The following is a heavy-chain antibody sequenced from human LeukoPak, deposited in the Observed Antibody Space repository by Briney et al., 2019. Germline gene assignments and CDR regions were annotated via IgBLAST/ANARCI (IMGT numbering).Heavy chain of an antibody. Sequence: GESLRLSCAASGFTFSSYIINWVRQAPGKGLEWVSYISCRSRTIYFADSLKGRFTISRDNAKNSLYLQMNSLRAEDTAVYYCARDLAFDIWGQGTMVTVSS. J-gene: IGHJ3*02. CDR2: ISCRSRTI. CDR1: GFTFSSYI. CDR3: ARDLAFDI. V-gene: IGHV3-48*01.